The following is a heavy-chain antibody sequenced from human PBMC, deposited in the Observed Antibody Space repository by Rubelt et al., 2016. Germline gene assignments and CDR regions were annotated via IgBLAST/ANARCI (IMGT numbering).Heavy chain of an antibody. CDR3: AKAGYTSGWFNLFDP. CDR1: GFTFSSYA. Sequence: ESGGGLVQPGGSLRLSCAVSGFTFSSYAMTWVRQAPGKGLEWVSVISGSGGTTYYADSVKGRFTISRDNSKNTLYLQMNSLRAEDTAVYYCAKAGYTSGWFNLFDPWGQGTMVTVSS. J-gene: IGHJ5*02. D-gene: IGHD6-19*01. CDR2: ISGSGGTT. V-gene: IGHV3-23*01.